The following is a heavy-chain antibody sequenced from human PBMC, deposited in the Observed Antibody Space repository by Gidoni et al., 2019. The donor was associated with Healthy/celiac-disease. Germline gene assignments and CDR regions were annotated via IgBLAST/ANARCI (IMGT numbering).Heavy chain of an antibody. CDR2: ISSSSSYI. D-gene: IGHD6-13*01. J-gene: IGHJ6*02. V-gene: IGHV3-21*01. CDR3: ARDSSSWYGYYYYYGMDV. Sequence: EVQLVESGGGLVKPGGSLRLSCAASGFTFSSYSMNWVRQAPGKGLEWVSSISSSSSYIYYADSVKGRFTISRDNAKNSLYLQMNSLRAEDTAVYYCARDSSSWYGYYYYYGMDVWGQGTTVTVSS. CDR1: GFTFSSYS.